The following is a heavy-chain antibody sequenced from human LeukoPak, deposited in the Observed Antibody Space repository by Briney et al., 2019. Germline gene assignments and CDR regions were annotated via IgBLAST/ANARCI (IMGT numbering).Heavy chain of an antibody. V-gene: IGHV4-34*01. CDR2: INHSGST. D-gene: IGHD2-2*01. CDR3: ARVGCSSTSCYRHYYYYMDV. J-gene: IGHJ6*03. Sequence: SETLSLTCAVYGWSFSGYYWSWIRQPPGKGLEWIGEINHSGSTNYNPSLKSRVTISVDTSKNQFSLKLSSVTAADTAVYYCARVGCSSTSCYRHYYYYMDVWGKGTTVTVSS. CDR1: GWSFSGYY.